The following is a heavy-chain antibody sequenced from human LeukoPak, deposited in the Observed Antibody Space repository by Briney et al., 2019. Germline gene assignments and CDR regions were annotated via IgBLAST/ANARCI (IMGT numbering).Heavy chain of an antibody. D-gene: IGHD2-15*01. V-gene: IGHV3-7*01. CDR3: ARGGQLLLLGYYFDY. CDR1: GFSFSDSA. J-gene: IGHJ4*02. Sequence: GGSLRLSCAASGFSFSDSAMHWVRQAPGKGLEWVANIKQDGSEKYYVDSVKGRFTISRDNAKNSLYLQMNSLRAEDTAVYYCARGGQLLLLGYYFDYRGQGTLVTVSS. CDR2: IKQDGSEK.